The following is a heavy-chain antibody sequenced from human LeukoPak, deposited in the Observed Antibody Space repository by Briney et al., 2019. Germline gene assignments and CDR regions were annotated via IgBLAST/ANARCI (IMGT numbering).Heavy chain of an antibody. CDR1: GFSFSNYG. CDR3: ARDPSYSENLDY. Sequence: GGSLRLSCVASGFSFSNYGMQWVRQAPGKGLEWVAVISHDGSKKYYADSVKGRFTISRDNSKNTLYLQLDSPRSEDTAVYYCARDPSYSENLDYWGQGTLVTVSS. J-gene: IGHJ4*02. V-gene: IGHV3-30*03. D-gene: IGHD1-26*01. CDR2: ISHDGSKK.